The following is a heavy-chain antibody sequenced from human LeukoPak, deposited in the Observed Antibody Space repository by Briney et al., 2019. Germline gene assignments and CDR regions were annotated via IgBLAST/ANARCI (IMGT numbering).Heavy chain of an antibody. CDR3: ARENPTYYYDSRVFDY. Sequence: SETLSLTCTVSGGSISSYSWSWIRQPPGKGLEWIGYIYYSGSTNYNPSLKSRVTISVDTSKNQFSLKLSSVTAADTAVYYCARENPTYYYDSRVFDYWGQGTLVTVSS. V-gene: IGHV4-59*01. D-gene: IGHD3-22*01. CDR2: IYYSGST. CDR1: GGSISSYS. J-gene: IGHJ4*02.